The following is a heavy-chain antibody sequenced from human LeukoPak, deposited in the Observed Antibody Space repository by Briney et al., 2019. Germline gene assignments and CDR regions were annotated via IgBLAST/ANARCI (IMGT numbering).Heavy chain of an antibody. J-gene: IGHJ6*03. CDR2: ISAYNGNT. CDR1: GYTFTSYG. D-gene: IGHD5-18*01. Sequence: GASVKVSCKASGYTFTSYGISWVRQAPGQGLEWMGWISAYNGNTNYAQKLQGRVTMTTDTSTSTAYMELSSLRSEDTAVYYCAKGGYSYGLRPQPYYYYYMDVWGKGTTVTVSS. V-gene: IGHV1-18*01. CDR3: AKGGYSYGLRPQPYYYYYMDV.